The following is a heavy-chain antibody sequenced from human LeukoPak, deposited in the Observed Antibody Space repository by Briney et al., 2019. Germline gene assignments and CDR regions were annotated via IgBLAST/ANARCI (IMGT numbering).Heavy chain of an antibody. CDR1: GFTFKNYW. CDR3: ARDLLHIVVVTGALGA. CDR2: IKQDGSEK. D-gene: IGHD2-21*02. J-gene: IGHJ5*02. V-gene: IGHV3-7*01. Sequence: GGSLRLSCAASGFTFKNYWMTWVRQAPGKGLEWVANIKQDGSEKYYLDSVKGRFTISRDNAKNSLYLQMNSLRAEDTAVYYCARDLLHIVVVTGALGAWGQGTLVTVSS.